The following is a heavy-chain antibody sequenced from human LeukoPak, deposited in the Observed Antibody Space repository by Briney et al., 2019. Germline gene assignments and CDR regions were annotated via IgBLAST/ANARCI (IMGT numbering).Heavy chain of an antibody. CDR3: ARDLSDKQGFDP. CDR2: INQGGSGK. Sequence: PGGSLRLSCAASGFTFSDYWMSWVRQAPGKGLEWLANINQGGSGKNYLASVRGRFTISRDNAANSLYLQMNNLRAEDTAVYYCARDLSDKQGFDPWGQGTLVTVSS. V-gene: IGHV3-7*01. D-gene: IGHD2/OR15-2a*01. J-gene: IGHJ5*02. CDR1: GFTFSDYW.